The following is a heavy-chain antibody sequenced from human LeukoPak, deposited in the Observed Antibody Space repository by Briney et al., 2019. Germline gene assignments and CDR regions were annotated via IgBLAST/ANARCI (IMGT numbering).Heavy chain of an antibody. V-gene: IGHV5-51*01. J-gene: IGHJ3*02. Sequence: GESLKISCKGSGYSFTSYWIGWVRQMPGKGLEWMGIIYPGDSDTRYSPSFQGQVTISADKSIGTAYLQWSSLKASDTAMYYCARHYLAQANYYDSSGPDAFDIWGQGTMVTVSS. CDR3: ARHYLAQANYYDSSGPDAFDI. D-gene: IGHD3-22*01. CDR1: GYSFTSYW. CDR2: IYPGDSDT.